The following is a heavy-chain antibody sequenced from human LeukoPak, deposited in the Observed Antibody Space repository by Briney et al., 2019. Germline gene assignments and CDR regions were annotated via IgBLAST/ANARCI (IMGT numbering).Heavy chain of an antibody. D-gene: IGHD6-13*01. J-gene: IGHJ4*02. CDR1: GYTFTGYY. Sequence: GASMKVSCKASGYTFTGYYMHWVRQAPGQGLEWMGWINPNSGGTNYAQKFQGRVTMTRDTSISTAYMELSRLRSDDTAVYYCASGSKVAAGYEGQTYFDYWGQGTLVTVSS. CDR3: ASGSKVAAGYEGQTYFDY. CDR2: INPNSGGT. V-gene: IGHV1-2*02.